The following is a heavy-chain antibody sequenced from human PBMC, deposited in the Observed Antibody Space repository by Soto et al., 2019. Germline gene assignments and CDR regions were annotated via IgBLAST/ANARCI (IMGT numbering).Heavy chain of an antibody. Sequence: PSETLSLTCTVSGGSISSSSYYWGWIRQPPGKRLEWIGIIYYSGSAYYNPSLKSRVTISVDTSKNQFSLKLRSVTVADTAVFYFASQRQQLFGMTYYYYDMEVWGKGTTVTVSS. CDR2: IYYSGSA. V-gene: IGHV4-39*01. CDR3: ASQRQQLFGMTYYYYDMEV. D-gene: IGHD6-13*01. J-gene: IGHJ6*03. CDR1: GGSISSSSYY.